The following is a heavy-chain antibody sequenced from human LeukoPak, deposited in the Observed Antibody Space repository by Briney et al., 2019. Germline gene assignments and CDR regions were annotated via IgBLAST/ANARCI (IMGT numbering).Heavy chain of an antibody. CDR3: ARGLYYYDSTGYLT. Sequence: GGSLRLSCATSGFTFSSYAMHWVRQAPDKGLEWVAVISYDETIKQYADSVRGRFTISRDNSRNTLFLQMNSLRPEDTAVYYCARGLYYYDSTGYLTWGQGVLVTVSS. V-gene: IGHV3-30-3*01. J-gene: IGHJ4*02. CDR2: ISYDETIK. CDR1: GFTFSSYA. D-gene: IGHD3-22*01.